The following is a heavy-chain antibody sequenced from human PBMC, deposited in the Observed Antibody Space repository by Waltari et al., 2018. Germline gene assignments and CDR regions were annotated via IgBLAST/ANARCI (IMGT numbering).Heavy chain of an antibody. D-gene: IGHD2-21*02. J-gene: IGHJ4*02. CDR3: AASSCGADCYYSLDY. CDR2: IYGGGVT. CDR1: GPPVGGPY. Sequence: EVQLVEYGGVLVQPGGSLRLSWAASGPPVGGPYLTWVRQAPGKGLDWVSLIYGGGVTYYADSVKGRFIISRDNSKNTLSLQINDLRAEDSALYFCAASSCGADCYYSLDYWGRGTLVTVSS. V-gene: IGHV3-66*01.